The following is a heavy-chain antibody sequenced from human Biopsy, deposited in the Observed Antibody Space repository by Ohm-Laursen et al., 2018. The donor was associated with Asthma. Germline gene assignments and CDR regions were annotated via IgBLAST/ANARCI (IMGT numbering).Heavy chain of an antibody. CDR2: ISGSGGST. CDR3: AKESRRDGYNRRNYYFDY. Sequence: SLRLSCTASGFTFSSYAMSWVRQAPGEGLEWVSAISGSGGSTYYADSVKGRFTISRDNSKNTLYLQMNSLRAEDTAVYYCAKESRRDGYNRRNYYFDYWGQGILVTVSS. J-gene: IGHJ4*02. D-gene: IGHD5-24*01. V-gene: IGHV3-23*01. CDR1: GFTFSSYA.